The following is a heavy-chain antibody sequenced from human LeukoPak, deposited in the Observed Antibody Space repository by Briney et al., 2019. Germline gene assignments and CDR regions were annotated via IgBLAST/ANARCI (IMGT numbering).Heavy chain of an antibody. CDR2: INHSGST. CDR3: ARGGSGSYYKAGYYMDV. D-gene: IGHD3-10*01. CDR1: GGSFSGYY. V-gene: IGHV4-34*01. Sequence: SETLSLTCAVYGGSFSGYYWSWIRQPPGKGLEWIGEINHSGSTNYNPSLKSRVTISVDTSKNQFSLKLSSVTAADTAVYYCARGGSGSYYKAGYYMDVWGKGTTVTVS. J-gene: IGHJ6*03.